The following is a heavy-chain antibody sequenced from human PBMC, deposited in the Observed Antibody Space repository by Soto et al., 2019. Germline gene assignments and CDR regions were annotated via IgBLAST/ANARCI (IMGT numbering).Heavy chain of an antibody. V-gene: IGHV3-11*01. CDR2: ISSSGSTI. Sequence: GGSLRLSCAASGFTFSDYYMSWIHQAPGKGLEWVSYISSSGSTIYYADSVKGRFTISRDNAKNSLYLQMNSLRAEDTAVYYCAKHESGYPPYYYGMDVWGQGTTVTVSS. CDR1: GFTFSDYY. J-gene: IGHJ6*02. D-gene: IGHD3-3*01. CDR3: AKHESGYPPYYYGMDV.